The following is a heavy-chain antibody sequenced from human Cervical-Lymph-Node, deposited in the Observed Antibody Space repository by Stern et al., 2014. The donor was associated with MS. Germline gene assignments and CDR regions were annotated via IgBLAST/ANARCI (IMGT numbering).Heavy chain of an antibody. J-gene: IGHJ4*02. CDR2: INPGAGRT. CDR1: GYTRSSYY. Sequence: VQLVQSGAEVKKPGASVKVSCKASGYTRSSYYMPWVRQAPGQGLEWMGMINPGAGRTSYAEKFRGRVTMTKDTSTSTVIMELSSLRSEDTAVYFCARDLDNTDSNYEVVYWGQGTLVIGSS. CDR3: ARDLDNTDSNYEVVY. V-gene: IGHV1-46*01. D-gene: IGHD4-11*01.